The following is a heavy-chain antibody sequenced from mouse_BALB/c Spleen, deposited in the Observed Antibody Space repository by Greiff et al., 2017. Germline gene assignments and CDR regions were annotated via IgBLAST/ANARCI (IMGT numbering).Heavy chain of an antibody. V-gene: IGHV2-9*02. CDR2: IWAGGST. D-gene: IGHD2-1*01. CDR1: GFSLTSYG. CDR3: ASYGNYAWFAY. J-gene: IGHJ3*01. Sequence: VQVVESGPGLVAPSQSLSITCTVSGFSLTSYGVHWVRQPPGKGLEWLGVIWAGGSTNYNSALMSRLSISKDNSKSQVFLKMNSLQTDDTAIYYCASYGNYAWFAYWGQGTLVTVSA.